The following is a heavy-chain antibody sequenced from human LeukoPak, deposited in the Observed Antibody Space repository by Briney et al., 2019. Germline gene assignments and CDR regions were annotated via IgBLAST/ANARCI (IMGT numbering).Heavy chain of an antibody. V-gene: IGHV1-2*02. J-gene: IGHJ3*02. D-gene: IGHD6-6*01. CDR3: ARDRNSGSSVDI. CDR1: GYTFTGYY. CDR2: IYPYSGDT. Sequence: ASVTVSCKCSGYTFTGYYLHWVRQPPAQGLDGMGWIYPYSGDTNYAQIFQGRVTMTRDTSISTAYMELRSLKSDDTADYCCARDRNSGSSVDIWGQRTMLTVSS.